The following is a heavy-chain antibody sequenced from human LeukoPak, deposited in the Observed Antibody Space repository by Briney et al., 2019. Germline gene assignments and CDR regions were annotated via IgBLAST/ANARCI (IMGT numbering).Heavy chain of an antibody. CDR3: ARAAVRAYNWFDL. D-gene: IGHD3-10*01. V-gene: IGHV3-74*01. J-gene: IGHJ5*02. CDR2: INSDGSST. Sequence: GGSLRLSCAASGFTFSSYWMHWVRQAPGKGLVWVSRINSDGSSTSYADSVKGRFTISRDNAKNTLYLQMNSLRAEDTAVYYCARAAVRAYNWFDLWGQGTLVTVSS. CDR1: GFTFSSYW.